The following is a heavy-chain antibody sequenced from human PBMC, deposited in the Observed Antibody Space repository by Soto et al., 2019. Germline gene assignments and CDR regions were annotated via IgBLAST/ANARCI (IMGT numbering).Heavy chain of an antibody. Sequence: QVQLQESGPGLVKPSQTLSLTCTVSGGSISSGDYYWSWIRQPPGKGLEWIGYIYYSGSTYYNPSLKSRVTISVDTSKHQFSLRLRSVTAADTAVYHCAIVAGGHYSTNGFDPWCQGTLVTVSS. D-gene: IGHD3-3*01. V-gene: IGHV4-30-4*01. CDR3: AIVAGGHYSTNGFDP. CDR2: IYYSGST. J-gene: IGHJ5*02. CDR1: GGSISSGDYY.